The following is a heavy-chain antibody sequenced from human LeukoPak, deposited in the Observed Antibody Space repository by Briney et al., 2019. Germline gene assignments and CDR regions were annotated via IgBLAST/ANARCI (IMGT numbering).Heavy chain of an antibody. CDR3: ARMNRDEEQRGNWFDP. V-gene: IGHV1-8*03. CDR2: MKPNSGDT. CDR1: GYTFTGYY. J-gene: IGHJ5*02. Sequence: GASVKVSCKASGYTFTGYYMHWVRQAPGQGLEWMGWMKPNSGDTGYAQKFQGRVTITRDTSIGTAYMELSSLTSEDTAVYYCARMNRDEEQRGNWFDPWGQGTLVTVSS. D-gene: IGHD6-25*01.